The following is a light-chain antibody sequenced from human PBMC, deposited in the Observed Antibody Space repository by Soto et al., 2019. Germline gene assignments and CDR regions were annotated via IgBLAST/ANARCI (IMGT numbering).Light chain of an antibody. J-gene: IGLJ2*01. CDR3: AAWDDSLNGVV. V-gene: IGLV2-14*03. CDR1: SSDVGGYNS. CDR2: DVS. Sequence: QSVLTQPASVSGSPGQSITISCTGTSSDVGGYNSVSWYQQYPGKAPKLIIYDVSDRPSGVPDRFSGSKSGTSASLAISGLQSEDEADYYCAAWDDSLNGVVFGGGTKVTVL.